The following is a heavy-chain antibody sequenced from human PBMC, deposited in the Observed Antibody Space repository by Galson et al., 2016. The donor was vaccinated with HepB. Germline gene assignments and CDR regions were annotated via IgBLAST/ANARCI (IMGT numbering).Heavy chain of an antibody. D-gene: IGHD3/OR15-3a*01. CDR2: ITRGSDYM. J-gene: IGHJ4*02. V-gene: IGHV3-21*01. CDR1: GFSFSTNS. CDR3: ARGYDFDVGSY. Sequence: SLRLSCAASGFSFSTNSMNWVRQAPGKGPEWVSSITRGSDYMAHADSVKGRFTISRDNAKNSLYLQMNSLRAEDTAVYYCARGYDFDVGSYWGPGTLVTVSS.